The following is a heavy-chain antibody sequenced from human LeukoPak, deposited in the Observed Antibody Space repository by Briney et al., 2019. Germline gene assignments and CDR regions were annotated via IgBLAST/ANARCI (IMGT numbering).Heavy chain of an antibody. V-gene: IGHV3-48*01. J-gene: IGHJ6*03. CDR2: ISSSSSTI. Sequence: AGGSLTLSCAASGFTFSSYSMNWVRQAPGKGLEWVSYISSSSSTIYYADSVKGRFTISRDNAKNSLYLQMNSLRAEDTAVYYCARGHGDDYYYMDVWGKGTTVTVSS. CDR1: GFTFSSYS. D-gene: IGHD2-21*02. CDR3: ARGHGDDYYYMDV.